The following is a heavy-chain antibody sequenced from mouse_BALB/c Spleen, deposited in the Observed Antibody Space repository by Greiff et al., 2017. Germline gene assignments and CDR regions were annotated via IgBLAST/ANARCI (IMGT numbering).Heavy chain of an antibody. CDR1: GFSLTSYG. CDR2: ICAGGGT. D-gene: IGHD2-2*01. J-gene: IGHJ4*01. Sequence: QVQLKESGPGLVAPSQSLSITCTVSGFSLTSYGVHWVRQPPGKGLEWLGVICAGGGTNYNSALMSRLSISKDNSKSQVFLKMNRLQTDDTAMYYCAFYGYDGDPPMDYWGQGTSVTVSS. V-gene: IGHV2-9*02. CDR3: AFYGYDGDPPMDY.